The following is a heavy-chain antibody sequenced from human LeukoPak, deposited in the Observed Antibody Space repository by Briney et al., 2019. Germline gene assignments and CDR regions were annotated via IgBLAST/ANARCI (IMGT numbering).Heavy chain of an antibody. Sequence: PGRSLRLSCTASGITFGDYTVTWVRQAPGKGLEWVGFIRSKTNGGTTEYAASVKGRFTISRDDSKSIAYLQMNSLKTEDTAVYYCTRVWGPYYFDYWGQGTLVTVSS. V-gene: IGHV3-49*04. CDR1: GITFGDYT. J-gene: IGHJ4*02. CDR3: TRVWGPYYFDY. CDR2: IRSKTNGGTT. D-gene: IGHD7-27*01.